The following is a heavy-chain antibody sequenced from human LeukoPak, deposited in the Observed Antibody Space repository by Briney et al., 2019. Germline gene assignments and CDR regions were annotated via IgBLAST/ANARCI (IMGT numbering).Heavy chain of an antibody. CDR3: ARQGRDGYNRPYFDY. J-gene: IGHJ4*02. V-gene: IGHV4-59*08. D-gene: IGHD5-24*01. CDR2: IYYSGST. CDR1: GGSISSYY. Sequence: SETLSLTCTVSGGSISSYYWSWIRQPPGKGLEWIGYIYYSGSTNYNPSLKSRVTISVDTSKNQFSLKLSSVTAADTAVYYCARQGRDGYNRPYFDYRGQGTLVTVSS.